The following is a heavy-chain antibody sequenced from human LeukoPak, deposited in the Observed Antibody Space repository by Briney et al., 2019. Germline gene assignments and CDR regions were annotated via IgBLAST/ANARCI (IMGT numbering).Heavy chain of an antibody. CDR1: GGSISSYY. D-gene: IGHD3-10*01. V-gene: IGHV4-4*07. CDR3: AREYDYYGSGSIFYMDV. CDR2: IYTSGST. J-gene: IGHJ6*03. Sequence: SETLSLTCTVSGGSISSYYWSWIRQPAGKGLEWIARIYTSGSTNYNPSLKSRVTMSVDTSKNQFSLKLSSVTAADTAVYYCAREYDYYGSGSIFYMDVWGKGTTVSVSS.